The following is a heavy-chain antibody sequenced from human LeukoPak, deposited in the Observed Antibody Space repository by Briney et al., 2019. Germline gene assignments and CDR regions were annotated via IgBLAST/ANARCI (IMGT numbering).Heavy chain of an antibody. CDR2: IRQDGSEK. D-gene: IGHD2-15*01. V-gene: IGHV3-7*01. J-gene: IGHJ4*02. Sequence: GGSLRLSCAASGFTFSSHWMSWVRQAPGKGLEWVAIIRQDGSEKYYLDSVKGRFTISRDNAKNTLYLQMNSLRAEDTALYYCATSARTYIGSSLDYWGQGTLVTVSS. CDR1: GFTFSSHW. CDR3: ATSARTYIGSSLDY.